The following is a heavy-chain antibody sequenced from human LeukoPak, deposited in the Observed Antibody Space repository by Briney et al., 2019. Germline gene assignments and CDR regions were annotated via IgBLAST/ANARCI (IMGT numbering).Heavy chain of an antibody. CDR1: GGSMNNYY. J-gene: IGHJ5*02. D-gene: IGHD6-19*01. CDR2: THVTGNT. CDR3: ARIPSVFKDSAWYEAWIDP. Sequence: SEALSLTCTVSGGSMNNYYWSWIRQPAGKALEWIGRTHVTGNTNYNPSLKSRVTMSLDTSKNQFSLKLSSETAADTAVYYCARIPSVFKDSAWYEAWIDPWGPGILVTVSS. V-gene: IGHV4-4*07.